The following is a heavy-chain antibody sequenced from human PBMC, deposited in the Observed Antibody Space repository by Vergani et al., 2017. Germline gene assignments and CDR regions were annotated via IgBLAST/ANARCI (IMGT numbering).Heavy chain of an antibody. CDR3: AREGSYCSSTSCSAFDI. J-gene: IGHJ3*02. D-gene: IGHD2-2*01. CDR1: GLPFSSYS. V-gene: IGHV3-21*01. Sequence: EVQLVESGGGLVKPGGSLRLSCAASGLPFSSYSMNWVRQAPGKGLEWVSSISSSSSYIYYADSVKGPCTISRDNAKNTLYLQMNSLRVEATAVYYCAREGSYCSSTSCSAFDIWGQGTMVTVSS. CDR2: ISSSSSYI.